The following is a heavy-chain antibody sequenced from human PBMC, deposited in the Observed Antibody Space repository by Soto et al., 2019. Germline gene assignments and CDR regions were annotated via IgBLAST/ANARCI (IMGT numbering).Heavy chain of an antibody. CDR2: IYHSGST. D-gene: IGHD6-13*01. Sequence: SETLSLTCAVSGYSISSDKWWSWVRQPPGKGLEWIGEIYHSGSTKYNPSLKSRVIISVDKSKNQFSLNLISVTDADTAVYYCARGEKQQQRDYWGQGTLVTVSS. CDR1: GYSISSDKW. CDR3: ARGEKQQQRDY. V-gene: IGHV4-4*02. J-gene: IGHJ4*02.